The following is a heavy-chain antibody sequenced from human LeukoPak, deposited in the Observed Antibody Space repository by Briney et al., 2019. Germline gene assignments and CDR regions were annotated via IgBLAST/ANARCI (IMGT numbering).Heavy chain of an antibody. CDR1: GFTFSDYY. CDR3: ARDPYSGNYGTYYYYYMDV. CDR2: ISSSGSTI. V-gene: IGHV3-11*04. J-gene: IGHJ6*03. Sequence: GSLRLSCAASGFTFSDYYMSWIRQAPGKGLEWVSYISSSGSTIYYADSVKGRFTISRDNAKNSLYLQMDSLGPEDTAVYYCARDPYSGNYGTYYYYYMDVWGKGTTVTISS. D-gene: IGHD1-26*01.